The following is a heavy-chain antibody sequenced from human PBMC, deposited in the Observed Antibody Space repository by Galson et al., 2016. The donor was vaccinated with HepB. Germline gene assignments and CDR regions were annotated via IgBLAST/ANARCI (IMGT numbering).Heavy chain of an antibody. D-gene: IGHD3-16*01. CDR1: GFSVNNNY. CDR3: ASHGGSPSGLLGATEGLDY. J-gene: IGHJ4*02. V-gene: IGHV3-53*01. Sequence: SLRLSCAASGFSVNNNYMTWVRQAPGKGLEWVSVIYGGGTTYFADSVKGRFTMSRDISKNTLYLQMNSLRAEDTAVYYCASHGGSPSGLLGATEGLDYWGLGTLVTVSS. CDR2: IYGGGTT.